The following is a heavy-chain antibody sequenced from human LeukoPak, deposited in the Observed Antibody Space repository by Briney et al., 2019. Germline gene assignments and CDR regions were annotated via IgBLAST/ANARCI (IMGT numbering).Heavy chain of an antibody. D-gene: IGHD6-13*01. CDR3: AKDIGSWYGGLNWFDP. CDR1: GFTVSSNY. J-gene: IGHJ5*02. V-gene: IGHV3-9*01. Sequence: PGGSLRLSCAASGFTVSSNYMSWVRQAPGKGLEWVSGISWNSGSIGYADSVKGRFTISRDNAKNSLYLQMNSLRAEDTALYYCAKDIGSWYGGLNWFDPWGQGTLVTVSS. CDR2: ISWNSGSI.